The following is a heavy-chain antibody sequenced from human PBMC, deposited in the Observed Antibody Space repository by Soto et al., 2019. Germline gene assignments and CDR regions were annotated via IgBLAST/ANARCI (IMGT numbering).Heavy chain of an antibody. CDR3: AKDIKQWLGYYFYYGMDV. CDR2: ISYDGNNK. J-gene: IGHJ6*02. CDR1: GFTFSSYG. Sequence: GGSLRLSCAASGFTFSSYGMHWVRQAPGKGLEWVAVISYDGNNKFYADSVKGRFTISRDNSKNTLYLQMNSLRAEDTAIYYCAKDIKQWLGYYFYYGMDVWGQGTTVTVSS. V-gene: IGHV3-30*18. D-gene: IGHD6-19*01.